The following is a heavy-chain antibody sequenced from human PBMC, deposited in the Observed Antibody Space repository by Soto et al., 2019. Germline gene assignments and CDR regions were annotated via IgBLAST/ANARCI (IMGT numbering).Heavy chain of an antibody. V-gene: IGHV3-30*18. CDR1: GFTFSSYG. Sequence: GGSLRLSCAASGFTFSSYGMHWVRQAPGKGLEWVAVISYDGSNKYYADSVKGRFTISRDNSKNTLYLQMNSLRAEDTAVYYCAKAYDFWMIIDYWGQGTLVTVSS. CDR2: ISYDGSNK. D-gene: IGHD3-3*01. CDR3: AKAYDFWMIIDY. J-gene: IGHJ4*02.